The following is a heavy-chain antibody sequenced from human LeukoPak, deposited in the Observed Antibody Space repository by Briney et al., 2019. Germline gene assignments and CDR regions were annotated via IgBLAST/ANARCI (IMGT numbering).Heavy chain of an antibody. V-gene: IGHV4-59*08. D-gene: IGHD3-3*01. CDR3: ASDSPYYDFWSGYYTHASYGMDV. J-gene: IGHJ6*02. CDR2: IYYSGST. Sequence: SETLSLTCTVSGGSISSYYWSWIRQPPGKGLEWIGYIYYSGSTNYNPSLKSRVTISVDTSKNQFSLKLSSVTAADTAVYYCASDSPYYDFWSGYYTHASYGMDVWGQGTTVTVSS. CDR1: GGSISSYY.